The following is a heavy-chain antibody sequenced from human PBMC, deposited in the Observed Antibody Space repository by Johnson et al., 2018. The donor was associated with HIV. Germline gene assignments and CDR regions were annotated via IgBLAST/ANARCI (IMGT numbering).Heavy chain of an antibody. CDR3: ATDPGGSYFGYRAYAFDI. D-gene: IGHD1-26*01. CDR2: ISSSGSTI. J-gene: IGHJ3*02. V-gene: IGHV3-48*04. Sequence: VQLVESGGGVVQPGRSLRLSCAASGFTFSSYWMSWVRQAPGKGLEWVSYISSSGSTIYYADSVKGRFTISRDNAKNSLYLQMNSLRAEDTAVYYCATDPGGSYFGYRAYAFDIWGQGTMVTVSS. CDR1: GFTFSSYW.